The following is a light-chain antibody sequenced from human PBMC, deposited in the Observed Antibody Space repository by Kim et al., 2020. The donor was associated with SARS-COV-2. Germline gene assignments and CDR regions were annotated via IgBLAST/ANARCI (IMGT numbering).Light chain of an antibody. CDR1: SNIVGNQG. CDR3: SGG. Sequence: QAGLTQPPSVSKGLRQTATLTCTGNSNIVGNQGAAWLQQHQGHPPKLLSYRNNNRPSGISERFSASRSGNTASLTITGLQPEDEADYYCSGGFGGGTQLTVL. V-gene: IGLV10-54*02. J-gene: IGLJ3*02. CDR2: RNN.